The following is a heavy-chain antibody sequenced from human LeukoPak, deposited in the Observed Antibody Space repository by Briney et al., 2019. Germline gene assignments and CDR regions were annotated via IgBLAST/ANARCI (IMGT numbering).Heavy chain of an antibody. Sequence: SETLSLTCTVSGGSISSSSYYWDWIRQPPGKGLEWIGSFYYSGSTYYYYNSSLKSRVTLSVDTSKNQFSPKLNSVTAADTAVYYCARRVRSTEYFQHWGQGTLVTVSS. CDR2: FYYSGSTYY. J-gene: IGHJ1*01. V-gene: IGHV4-39*01. D-gene: IGHD1-1*01. CDR3: ARRVRSTEYFQH. CDR1: GGSISSSSYY.